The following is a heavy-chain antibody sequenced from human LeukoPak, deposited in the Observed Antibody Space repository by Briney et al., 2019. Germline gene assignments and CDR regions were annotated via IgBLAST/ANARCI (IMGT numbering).Heavy chain of an antibody. V-gene: IGHV4-59*08. D-gene: IGHD5-12*01. J-gene: IGHJ4*02. CDR3: ARQGYSAYEILDY. CDR2: IYYSGST. Sequence: PSETLSLTCTVSGVSISGYYWSWIRQPPGKGLEWIGYIYYSGSTNYSPSLKSRVTISVDTSKNQFSLKLSSVTAADTAVYYCARQGYSAYEILDYWGQGTLVTVSS. CDR1: GVSISGYY.